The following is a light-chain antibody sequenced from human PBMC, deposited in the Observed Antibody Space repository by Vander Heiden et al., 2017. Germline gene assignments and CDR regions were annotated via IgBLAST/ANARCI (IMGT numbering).Light chain of an antibody. V-gene: IGLV2-14*01. CDR3: SSYTSSSTLYV. Sequence: SALTQPASVSGSPGQSITISCTGTSSDVGCYNYVSWYQQHPGKAPKLMIYEVSNRPSGVSNRFSGSKSGNTASLTISGLQAEDEADYYCSSYTSSSTLYVFGTGTKVTVL. J-gene: IGLJ1*01. CDR2: EVS. CDR1: SSDVGCYNY.